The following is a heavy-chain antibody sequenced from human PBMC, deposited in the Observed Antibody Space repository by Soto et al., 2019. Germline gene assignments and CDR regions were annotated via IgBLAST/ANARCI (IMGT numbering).Heavy chain of an antibody. CDR2: INHSGST. J-gene: IGHJ4*02. CDR3: ASARFDY. CDR1: GASFSANY. V-gene: IGHV4-34*01. Sequence: QVHLQQWGAGLLKPSETLSLTCAVSGASFSANYWTWIRQPPGKGLEWIGEINHSGSTNYDPSLKRRVTISVDTSKNQFSLKLISVTAADTDIYYWASARFDYWCQGSLVTVSS.